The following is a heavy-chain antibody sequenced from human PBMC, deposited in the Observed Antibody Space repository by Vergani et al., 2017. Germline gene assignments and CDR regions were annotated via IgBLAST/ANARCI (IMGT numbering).Heavy chain of an antibody. CDR1: GGSLSSYY. J-gene: IGHJ5*02. V-gene: IGHV4-59*01. Sequence: QVQLQESGPGLVKPSETLSLTCTVSGGSLSSYYWSWIRQPPGKGLEWIGYIYYSGSTNYNPSLKSRVTISVDTSKNQFSLKLSSVTAADTAVYYCARAPYDILTGYYGHNWFDPWGQGTLVTVSS. CDR2: IYYSGST. D-gene: IGHD3-9*01. CDR3: ARAPYDILTGYYGHNWFDP.